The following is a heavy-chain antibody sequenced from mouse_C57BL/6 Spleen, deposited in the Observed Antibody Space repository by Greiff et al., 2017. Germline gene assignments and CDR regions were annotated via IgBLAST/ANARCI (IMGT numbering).Heavy chain of an antibody. CDR3: ARNTYYDYGYAMDY. CDR1: GFSLTSYA. D-gene: IGHD2-4*01. V-gene: IGHV2-9-1*01. CDR2: IWTGGGT. J-gene: IGHJ4*01. Sequence: VKLQESGPGLVAPSQSLSITCTVSGFSLTSYAISWVRQPPGKGLEWLGVIWTGGGTNYNSALKSRLSISKDNSKSQVFLKMNSLQTDDTARYYCARNTYYDYGYAMDYWGQGTSVTVSS.